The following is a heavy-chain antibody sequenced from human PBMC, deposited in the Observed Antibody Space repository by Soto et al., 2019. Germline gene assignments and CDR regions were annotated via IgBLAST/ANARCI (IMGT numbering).Heavy chain of an antibody. CDR1: GFTFSSFV. CDR2: IYHDGSNK. Sequence: QVQLVESGGGVVQPGRSLRLSCATSGFTFSSFVMHWVRQAPGKGLEWVAVIYHDGSNKYYADSVKGRFTISRDNSKRTLYLQMNSLRAEDTAVYYCASRVRAVDYWGQGTLVTVSS. D-gene: IGHD3-10*01. J-gene: IGHJ4*02. CDR3: ASRVRAVDY. V-gene: IGHV3-33*01.